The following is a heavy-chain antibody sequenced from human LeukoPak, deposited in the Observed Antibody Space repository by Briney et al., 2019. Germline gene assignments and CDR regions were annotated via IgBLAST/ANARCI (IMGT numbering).Heavy chain of an antibody. Sequence: PSETLSLTCTVSGYSISSGYYWGWIRQPPGKGLEWIGSIYHSGSTYYNPSLKSRVTISVDTSKNQFSLKLSSVTAADTAVYYCARIGSGSYRGYRFDPWGQGTLVTVSS. CDR2: IYHSGST. J-gene: IGHJ5*02. V-gene: IGHV4-38-2*02. D-gene: IGHD3-10*01. CDR1: GYSISSGYY. CDR3: ARIGSGSYRGYRFDP.